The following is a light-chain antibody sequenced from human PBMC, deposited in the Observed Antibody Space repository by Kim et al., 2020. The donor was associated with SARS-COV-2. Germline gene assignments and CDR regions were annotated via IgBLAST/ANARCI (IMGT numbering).Light chain of an antibody. CDR2: GKN. CDR1: SLRSYY. J-gene: IGLJ3*02. CDR3: NSRDSSGNHLV. V-gene: IGLV3-19*01. Sequence: SSELTQDPAVSVALGQTVRITCQGDSLRSYYASWYQQKSGQAPVLVISGKNNRPSGIPDRFSGSSSGNTASLTITGAQAEDEADYYCNSRDSSGNHLVFG.